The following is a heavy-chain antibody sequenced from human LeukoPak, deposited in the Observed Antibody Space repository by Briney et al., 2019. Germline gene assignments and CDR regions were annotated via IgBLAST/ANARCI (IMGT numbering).Heavy chain of an antibody. CDR2: IYTSGST. CDR1: GGSISTGSYY. D-gene: IGHD2-2*01. J-gene: IGHJ3*02. Sequence: SETLSLTCTVSGGSISTGSYYCSWIRQPAGKGLEWIGRIYTSGSTNYNPSLKSRVTISVDTSQNQFSLRLSSVTASDTAVYYCVKSNSRYQPWTLDIWGRGTMVTVSS. V-gene: IGHV4-61*02. CDR3: VKSNSRYQPWTLDI.